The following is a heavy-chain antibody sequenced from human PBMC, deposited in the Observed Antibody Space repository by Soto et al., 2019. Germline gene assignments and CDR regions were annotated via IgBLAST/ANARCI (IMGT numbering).Heavy chain of an antibody. CDR2: IIPIFGTA. Sequence: QVQLVQSGAEVKKPGSSVKVSCKASGGTFSSYAISWVRQAPGQGLEWMGGIIPIFGTANYAQKFQGRVTITADESTSRAYMELSSLRSEDTGVYYCAIDRSDGSVSYSDVFDIWGQGTMVTVSS. D-gene: IGHD3-10*01. J-gene: IGHJ3*02. CDR1: GGTFSSYA. CDR3: AIDRSDGSVSYSDVFDI. V-gene: IGHV1-69*01.